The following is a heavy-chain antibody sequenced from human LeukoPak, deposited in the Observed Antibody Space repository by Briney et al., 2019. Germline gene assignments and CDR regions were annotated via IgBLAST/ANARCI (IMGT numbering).Heavy chain of an antibody. CDR1: GFTFSSYA. D-gene: IGHD3-22*01. Sequence: PGGSLRLSCAASGFTFSSYAMSWVRQAPGKGLEWVSYISSSGSTIYYADSVKGRFTISRDNAKNSLYLQMNSLRAEDTAVYYCARGYYDSSGTLGYWGQGTLVTVSS. CDR2: ISSSGSTI. V-gene: IGHV3-48*04. CDR3: ARGYYDSSGTLGY. J-gene: IGHJ4*02.